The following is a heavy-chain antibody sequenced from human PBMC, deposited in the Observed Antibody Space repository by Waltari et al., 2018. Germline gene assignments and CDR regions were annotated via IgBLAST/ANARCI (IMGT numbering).Heavy chain of an antibody. CDR3: AKDSRGYTPSPGDS. J-gene: IGHJ4*02. D-gene: IGHD5-18*01. Sequence: EVQLLQSGGGLVQPGGSLRLSCEASGFSFGGYAMTWVRQAPGEGFEWLSTSSGSGSTTFYADSVRGRFTISRDNAKNTVFLELNSLRVDDTAFYYCAKDSRGYTPSPGDSWGQGTQVTVS. CDR2: SSGSGSTT. CDR1: GFSFGGYA. V-gene: IGHV3-23*01.